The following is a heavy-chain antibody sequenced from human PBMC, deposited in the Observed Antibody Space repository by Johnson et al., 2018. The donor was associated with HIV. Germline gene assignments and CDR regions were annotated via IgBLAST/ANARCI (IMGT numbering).Heavy chain of an antibody. CDR1: GFTFTSHW. CDR2: IKWNGGST. Sequence: VQLVESGGGLVQPRGSLRLSCAASGFTFTSHWMHWVRQAPGKGLEWVSGIKWNGGSTGYADSVKCRFTISRDNAKNSMYLQMNSLRAEDTALYYCARDRVGATPRTGYDAFDIWGQGTMVTVSS. CDR3: ARDRVGATPRTGYDAFDI. J-gene: IGHJ3*02. D-gene: IGHD1-26*01. V-gene: IGHV3-20*04.